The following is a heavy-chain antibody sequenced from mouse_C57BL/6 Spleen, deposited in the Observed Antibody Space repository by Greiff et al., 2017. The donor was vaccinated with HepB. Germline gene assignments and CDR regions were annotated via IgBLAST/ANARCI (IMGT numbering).Heavy chain of an antibody. D-gene: IGHD2-5*01. V-gene: IGHV1-55*01. J-gene: IGHJ2*01. Sequence: QVQLQQQSGAELVKPGASVKMSCKASGYTFTSYWITWVKQRPGQGLAWIGDIYPGSGSTNYNEKFKSKATLTVDTSSSTAYMQLSSLTSEDSAVYYCAPAYYSNYVTSDYWGQGTTLTVSS. CDR2: IYPGSGST. CDR3: APAYYSNYVTSDY. CDR1: GYTFTSYW.